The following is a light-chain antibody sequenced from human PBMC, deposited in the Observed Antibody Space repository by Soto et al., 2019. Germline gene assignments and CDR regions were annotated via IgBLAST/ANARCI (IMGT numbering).Light chain of an antibody. CDR1: QSVLSSVTNKNY. J-gene: IGKJ2*01. CDR2: CAS. V-gene: IGKV4-1*01. CDR3: QQYLSSLPT. Sequence: DFVMTQFPDSLAVSLGERATIKCKSSQSVLSSVTNKNYLAWYQQRPGQPPKLLASCASARESGIPDRFSGSGSGTDFTLIIDDLQAEDVAVYYCQQYLSSLPTFGQGTKLEIK.